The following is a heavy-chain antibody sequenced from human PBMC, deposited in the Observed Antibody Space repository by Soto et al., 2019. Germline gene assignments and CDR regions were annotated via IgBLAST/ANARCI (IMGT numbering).Heavy chain of an antibody. CDR1: GFTFSNYA. CDR3: AKDQGSSWYEIDY. J-gene: IGHJ4*02. V-gene: IGHV3-23*01. Sequence: EVQLLESGGGLVQPGGSLRLSCAASGFTFSNYAVTWVRQAPGKGLEWVSTISGSGGSTYYADSVKGRFTISRDHSKNTLDLQMNSLRAEDTAVYYCAKDQGSSWYEIDYLGQGTLGTVSS. D-gene: IGHD6-13*01. CDR2: ISGSGGST.